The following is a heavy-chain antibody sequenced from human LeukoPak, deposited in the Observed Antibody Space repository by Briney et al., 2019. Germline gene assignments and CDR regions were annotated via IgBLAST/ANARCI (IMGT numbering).Heavy chain of an antibody. CDR3: ARHGYEWGLDI. CDR1: GGSISRSSYY. CDR2: IYYSGST. Sequence: SETLSLTCTVSGGSISRSSYYWGWIRQPPGKGLEWIRSIYYSGSTYYNPSLKSRVTISVDTSKNQFSLRLSSVTAADTAVYYCARHGYEWGLDIWGQGTMVTVSS. D-gene: IGHD1-26*01. J-gene: IGHJ3*02. V-gene: IGHV4-39*01.